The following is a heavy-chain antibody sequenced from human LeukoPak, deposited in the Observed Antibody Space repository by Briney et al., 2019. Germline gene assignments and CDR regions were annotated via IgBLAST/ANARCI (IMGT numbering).Heavy chain of an antibody. CDR2: IYTSGST. Sequence: SETLSLTCTVSGGSISSYYWSWIRQPAGKGLEWIGRIYTSGSTNYNPSLKSRVTMSVDTSKSQFSLKLSSVTAADTAVYYCARVPFWSGHYGMDVWGQGTTVTVSS. V-gene: IGHV4-4*07. CDR1: GGSISSYY. CDR3: ARVPFWSGHYGMDV. J-gene: IGHJ6*02. D-gene: IGHD3-3*01.